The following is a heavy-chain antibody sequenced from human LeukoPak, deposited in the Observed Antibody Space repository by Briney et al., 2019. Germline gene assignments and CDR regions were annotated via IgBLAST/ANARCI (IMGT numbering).Heavy chain of an antibody. D-gene: IGHD5-24*01. V-gene: IGHV4-61*02. CDR2: IYTSGST. J-gene: IGHJ4*02. Sequence: PSETLSLTCTVSGGSISSGSYYWSWIRQPAGKGLEWIGRIYTSGSTNYNPSLKSRVTILVDTSKKQFTLKLSSVTAADTAVYYCAREMATIRGFDYWGQGTLVTVSS. CDR3: AREMATIRGFDY. CDR1: GGSISSGSYY.